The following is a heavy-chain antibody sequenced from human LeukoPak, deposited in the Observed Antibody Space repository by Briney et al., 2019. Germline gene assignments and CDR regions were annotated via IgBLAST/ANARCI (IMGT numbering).Heavy chain of an antibody. CDR1: GGSFSGYY. J-gene: IGHJ4*02. CDR2: INHSGST. Sequence: PSETLSLTCAVYGGSFSGYYWSWIRQPPGKGLEWIGEINHSGSTNYNPSLKSRVTISVDTSKNQFSLKLSSVTAADTAVYYCAGGRYSSSDYWGQGTLVTVSS. D-gene: IGHD6-13*01. V-gene: IGHV4-34*01. CDR3: AGGRYSSSDY.